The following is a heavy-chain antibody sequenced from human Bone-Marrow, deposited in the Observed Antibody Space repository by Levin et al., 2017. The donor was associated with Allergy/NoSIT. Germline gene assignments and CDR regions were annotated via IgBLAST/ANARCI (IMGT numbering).Heavy chain of an antibody. CDR3: ARDSGVVHVCGSNGRRMAYYFDY. CDR2: LSYDGSNT. D-gene: IGHD3-16*01. J-gene: IGHJ4*02. V-gene: IGHV3-30-3*01. CDR1: GFTFSTYA. Sequence: LSLPCAASGFTFSTYAMHWVRQTPGKGLEWVAGLSYDGSNTYYADSVKGRFTISRANSKNTLYLQMNSLSADDTAVFYWARDSGVVHVCGSNGRRMAYYFDYWGQGTLVTVSS.